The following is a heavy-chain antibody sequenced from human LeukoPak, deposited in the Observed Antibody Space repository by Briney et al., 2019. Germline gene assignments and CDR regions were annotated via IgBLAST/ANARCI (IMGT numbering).Heavy chain of an antibody. D-gene: IGHD3-22*01. J-gene: IGHJ5*02. V-gene: IGHV3-48*01. CDR3: AREEDYDSSLNWFDP. CDR1: GFTFSSYS. Sequence: PGGSLRLSCAASGFTFSSYSMNWVRQAPGKGLEWVSYISSSSSTIYYADSVKGRFTISRDNAKNSLYLQMNSLRAEDTAVYYCAREEDYDSSLNWFDPWGQGTLVTVSS. CDR2: ISSSSSTI.